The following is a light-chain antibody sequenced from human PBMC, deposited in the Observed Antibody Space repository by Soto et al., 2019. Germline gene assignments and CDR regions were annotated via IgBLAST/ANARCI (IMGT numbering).Light chain of an antibody. CDR3: SSYTISSTVV. J-gene: IGLJ2*01. CDR2: DVS. Sequence: QSVLTQPASVSGSPGQSITISCTGTSSDVGGYNYVSWYQQHPGKAPKLMIYDVSNRPSGVSNRFSGSKSGNTASLTISGLQAEDEADYYCSSYTISSTVVFGRGTKLTVL. V-gene: IGLV2-14*01. CDR1: SSDVGGYNY.